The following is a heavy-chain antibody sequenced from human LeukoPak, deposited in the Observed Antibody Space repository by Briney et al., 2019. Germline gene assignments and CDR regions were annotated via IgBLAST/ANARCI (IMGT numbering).Heavy chain of an antibody. J-gene: IGHJ4*02. CDR3: ARDRVGSGWPRPYYFEV. CDR2: INPNTGAT. V-gene: IGHV1-2*02. CDR1: AHTLTGYY. D-gene: IGHD6-19*01. Sequence: SVNVSCKASAHTLTGYYLHWVRQAPGQGLEWMGWINPNTGATHSAQKFQGRITMTRDTSISTAYMDLSRLRSDDTAVYYCARDRVGSGWPRPYYFEVWGQGTLVTVSS.